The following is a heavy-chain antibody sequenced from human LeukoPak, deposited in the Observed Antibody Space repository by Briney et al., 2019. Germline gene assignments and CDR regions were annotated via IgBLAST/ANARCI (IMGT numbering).Heavy chain of an antibody. V-gene: IGHV4-59*08. J-gene: IGHJ6*02. CDR2: IYYSGST. CDR3: ARHEGFYYGMDV. Sequence: TSETLSLTCTVSGGSISSYYWSWIRQPPGKGLEWIGYIYYSGSTNHNPSLKSRLTISVDTSKNQFSLKLSSVTAADTAVYYCARHEGFYYGMDVWGQGTTVTVSS. CDR1: GGSISSYY.